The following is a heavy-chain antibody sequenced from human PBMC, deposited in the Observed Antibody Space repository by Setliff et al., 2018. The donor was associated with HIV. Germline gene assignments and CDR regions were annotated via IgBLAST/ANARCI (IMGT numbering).Heavy chain of an antibody. CDR3: ARKTAYYYGSGTYYKFDY. V-gene: IGHV3-74*01. CDR1: GFTFSSYW. J-gene: IGHJ4*02. CDR2: INSDGSSI. Sequence: TGGSLRLSCAASGFTFSSYWMHWVRQAPGKGQVWVSNINSDGSSISYEDSVKGRFTISRDNAKNTLYLQMTSLRAEDTAVYYCARKTAYYYGSGTYYKFDYWGQGTLVTVSS. D-gene: IGHD3-10*01.